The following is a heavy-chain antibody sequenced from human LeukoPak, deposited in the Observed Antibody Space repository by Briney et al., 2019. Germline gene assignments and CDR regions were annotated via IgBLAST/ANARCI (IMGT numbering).Heavy chain of an antibody. V-gene: IGHV3-23*01. J-gene: IGHJ4*02. CDR1: GFTFSSYA. CDR3: AKTTTGYSSGRYPGWPVDY. Sequence: GGSLRLSCAASGFTFSSYAVSWVRQAPGKGLEWVPAISGSGGGTYYADSVKGRFTISRDNSKNTLYLQMNSLSTEDTAVYYCAKTTTGYSSGRYPGWPVDYWGQGTLATVSS. D-gene: IGHD6-19*01. CDR2: ISGSGGGT.